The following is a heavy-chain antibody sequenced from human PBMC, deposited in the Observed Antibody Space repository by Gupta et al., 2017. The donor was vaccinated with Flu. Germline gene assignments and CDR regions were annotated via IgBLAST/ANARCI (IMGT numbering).Heavy chain of an antibody. J-gene: IGHJ4*02. D-gene: IGHD6-13*01. CDR2: IHYSGTT. Sequence: RQPPGKGLEWIGYIHYSGTTNYNPSLESRLTISVDTSKSQFSQKLNSVTAADTAVYYCARAIATAGSASEFDYWGQGTLVTVSS. V-gene: IGHV4-59*01. CDR3: ARAIATAGSASEFDY.